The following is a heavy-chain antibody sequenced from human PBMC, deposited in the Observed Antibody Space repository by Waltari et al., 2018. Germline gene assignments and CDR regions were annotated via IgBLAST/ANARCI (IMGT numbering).Heavy chain of an antibody. CDR1: GGSSVATT. CDR3: VRLEDCTGPGGHCYSGDPFALDV. J-gene: IGHJ6*02. CDR2: INHAGYT. V-gene: IGHV4-34*02. Sequence: QVQLQQWGAGLLQSSETLSLTCAVYGGSSVATTGAGSASPPGKVLEWIGEINHAGYTNTNPAIRSRVTMSADTSESQFSLKLNAVTAADTAVYYCVRLEDCTGPGGHCYSGDPFALDVWGQGTTVTVSS. D-gene: IGHD2-15*01.